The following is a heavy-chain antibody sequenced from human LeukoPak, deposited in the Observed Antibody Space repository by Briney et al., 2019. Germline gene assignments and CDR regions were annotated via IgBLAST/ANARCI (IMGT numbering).Heavy chain of an antibody. CDR1: GGSISSYY. CDR3: ARVVGATTALHYYYYYYMDV. J-gene: IGHJ6*03. V-gene: IGHV4-4*07. CDR2: IYTSGST. D-gene: IGHD1-26*01. Sequence: PSETLSLTCTVSGGSISSYYWSWIRQPAGKGLEWIGRIYTSGSTNYNPSLKSRVTMSVDTSKNQFSLRLSSVTAADTAVYYCARVVGATTALHYYYYYYMDVWGKGTTVTVSS.